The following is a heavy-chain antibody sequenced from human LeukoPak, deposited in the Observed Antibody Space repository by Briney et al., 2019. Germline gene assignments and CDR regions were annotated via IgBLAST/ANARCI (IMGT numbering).Heavy chain of an antibody. CDR3: ARGAGYDYVWKSYRYYDF. J-gene: IGHJ4*02. CDR2: INVDNGNT. Sequence: ASVTVSCKASGYTFTNYGVSWVRQAPGQGLEWVGWINVDNGNTYYAQNFQGRVTMTTDTSTSTVYMELRSLRSDDTAVYFCARGAGYDYVWKSYRYYDFWGQGTLVTVSS. D-gene: IGHD3-16*02. CDR1: GYTFTNYG. V-gene: IGHV1-18*01.